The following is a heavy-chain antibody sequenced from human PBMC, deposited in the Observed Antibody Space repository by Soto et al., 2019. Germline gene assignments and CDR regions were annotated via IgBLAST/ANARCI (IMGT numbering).Heavy chain of an antibody. CDR1: GYSFANYW. J-gene: IGHJ4*02. CDR2: FDCSDSYT. D-gene: IGHD2-21*02. Sequence: PGESLKISCEVSGYSFANYWISWVRQMPGQGLQWLGNFDCSDSYTRYSPSFQGHVTISADRSLNPAYLHLSSLQATDTAIYFCARENHGCDSSGLDYWGQGALVTV. CDR3: ARENHGCDSSGLDY. V-gene: IGHV5-10-1*01.